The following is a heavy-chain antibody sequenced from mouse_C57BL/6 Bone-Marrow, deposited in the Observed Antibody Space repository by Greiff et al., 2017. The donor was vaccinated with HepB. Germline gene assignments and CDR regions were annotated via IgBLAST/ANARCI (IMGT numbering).Heavy chain of an antibody. CDR3: ARVYLLYYFDY. CDR1: GFTFSDYY. CDR2: INYDGSST. D-gene: IGHD5-5*01. V-gene: IGHV5-16*01. J-gene: IGHJ2*01. Sequence: EVKLVESEGGLVQPGSSMKLSCTASGFTFSDYYMAWVRQVPEKGLEWVANINYDGSSTYYLDSLKSRFIISRDNAKNILYLPMSSLKSEDTATYYCARVYLLYYFDYWGQGTTLTVSS.